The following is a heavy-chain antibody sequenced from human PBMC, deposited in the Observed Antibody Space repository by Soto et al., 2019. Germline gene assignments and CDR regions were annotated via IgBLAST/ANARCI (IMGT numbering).Heavy chain of an antibody. CDR3: ARGRKETMVRALYYFDY. CDR1: GYTFTSYA. D-gene: IGHD3-10*01. CDR2: INAGNGNT. V-gene: IGHV1-3*01. Sequence: ASVKVSCKASGYTFTSYAMHWVRQAPGQRLEWMGWINAGNGNTKYSQKFQGRVTITRDTSASTAYMELSSLRSEDTAVYYCARGRKETMVRALYYFDYWGHGTLVTVSS. J-gene: IGHJ4*01.